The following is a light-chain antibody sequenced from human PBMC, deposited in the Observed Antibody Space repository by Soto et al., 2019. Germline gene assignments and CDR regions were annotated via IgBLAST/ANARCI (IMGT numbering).Light chain of an antibody. CDR1: QVISTS. CDR3: QQLFDSPIT. J-gene: IGKJ5*01. V-gene: IGKV1-9*01. CDR2: AAS. Sequence: DIQMTQSPSSLSASVGDRGTITCRASQVISTSLAWYQVKPGKAPKLLIYAASTLESGVPSRFSATVSGTEFSLTITSLQPEDFATYYCQQLFDSPITFGQGTRLEI.